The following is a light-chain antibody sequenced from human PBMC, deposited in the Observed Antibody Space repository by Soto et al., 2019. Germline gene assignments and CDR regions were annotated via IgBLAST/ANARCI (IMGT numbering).Light chain of an antibody. V-gene: IGKV1-39*01. CDR1: QSISSY. J-gene: IGKJ2*01. CDR3: PQSYSTPHP. CDR2: AAS. Sequence: DIQMTQSPSSLSASVGDRVTITCRASQSISSYLNWYQQKPGKATKLLIYAASSLQSGVPSRFSGSGPGTDFTLTTSSLQPEDFATYYCPQSYSTPHPFRQGTKVDIX.